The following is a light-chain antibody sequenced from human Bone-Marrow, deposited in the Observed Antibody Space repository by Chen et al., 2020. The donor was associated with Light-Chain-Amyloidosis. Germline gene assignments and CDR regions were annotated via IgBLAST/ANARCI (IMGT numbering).Light chain of an antibody. Sequence: SYELTQPPSVSVSPGQTARIPCSGDTLPKQYVCWYQQKPGQAPVLVIYRDNERPSGIPERFSGSSSGTTVTLTISGVQAEDEAAYCCQSADSSGSYLWVFGGGTKLTVL. CDR3: QSADSSGSYLWV. CDR1: TLPKQY. V-gene: IGLV3-25*03. J-gene: IGLJ3*02. CDR2: RDN.